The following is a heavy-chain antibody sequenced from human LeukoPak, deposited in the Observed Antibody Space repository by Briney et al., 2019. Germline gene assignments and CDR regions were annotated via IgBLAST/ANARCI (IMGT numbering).Heavy chain of an antibody. D-gene: IGHD3-16*01. V-gene: IGHV3-11*05. CDR1: GFTFSDYY. CDR3: ARDGPGRNVWGTH. CDR2: ISSIGDYT. J-gene: IGHJ4*02. Sequence: GSLRLSCAASGFTFSDYYMSWIRQAPGKGLEWISFISSIGDYTNYADSVKGRFTISRDNAKNSLYLQMNSLRAEDTAVYYCARDGPGRNVWGTHWGQGTLVTVSS.